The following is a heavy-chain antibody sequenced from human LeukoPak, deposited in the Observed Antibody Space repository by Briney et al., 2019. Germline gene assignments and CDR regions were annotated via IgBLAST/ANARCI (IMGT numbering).Heavy chain of an antibody. J-gene: IGHJ4*02. CDR1: GFTFSSYW. D-gene: IGHD6-13*01. Sequence: PGGSLRLSCAASGFTFSSYWMNWVRQAPGKGLEWVAYIKQDGSEKYYVDSVKGRFTISRDNPKNSLYLQMTSLRAEDTAVYYCARTDRGWQQGGQLAFDYWGQGTLVTVSS. CDR2: IKQDGSEK. CDR3: ARTDRGWQQGGQLAFDY. V-gene: IGHV3-7*01.